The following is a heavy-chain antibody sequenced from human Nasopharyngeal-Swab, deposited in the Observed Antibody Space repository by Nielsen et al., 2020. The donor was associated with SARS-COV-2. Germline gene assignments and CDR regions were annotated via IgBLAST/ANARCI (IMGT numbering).Heavy chain of an antibody. J-gene: IGHJ4*02. CDR2: IYSGGST. D-gene: IGHD6-19*01. Sequence: GSLRLSCAASGFTVSSNYMSWVRQAPGEGLEWVSVIYSGGSTYYADSVKGRFTVSRDNSKNTLYLQMNSLRAEDTAVYYCARDPKEYSSGWYLGGYFDYWGQGTLVTVSS. CDR3: ARDPKEYSSGWYLGGYFDY. CDR1: GFTVSSNY. V-gene: IGHV3-53*01.